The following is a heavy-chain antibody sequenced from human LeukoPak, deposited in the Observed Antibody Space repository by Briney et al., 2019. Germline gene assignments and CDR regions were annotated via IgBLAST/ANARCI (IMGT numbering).Heavy chain of an antibody. CDR3: ATDITMIVVDAFDI. CDR1: GFTFSDYY. Sequence: GGSLRLSCAASGFTFSDYYMSWIRQAPGKGLEWVSYISSSGSTIYYADSVKGRLTISRDNAKNSLYLQMNSLRAEDTAVYYCATDITMIVVDAFDIWGQGTMVTVSS. D-gene: IGHD3-22*01. J-gene: IGHJ3*02. CDR2: ISSSGSTI. V-gene: IGHV3-11*04.